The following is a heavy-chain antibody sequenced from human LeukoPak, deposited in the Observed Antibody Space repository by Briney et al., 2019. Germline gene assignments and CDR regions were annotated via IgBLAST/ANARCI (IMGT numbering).Heavy chain of an antibody. J-gene: IGHJ4*02. CDR3: ARPDYDDDDSSGTHD. Sequence: ASVKVSCKTSGYTFIDPYIHWVRQAPGQGLEWMGWINPNNGDTIYAQKFQDRVKMTRDPSITTAYMELTKLRSDDTAVYYCARPDYDDDDSSGTHDWGQGTLVTVSS. CDR2: INPNNGDT. CDR1: GYTFIDPY. D-gene: IGHD4-17*01. V-gene: IGHV1-2*02.